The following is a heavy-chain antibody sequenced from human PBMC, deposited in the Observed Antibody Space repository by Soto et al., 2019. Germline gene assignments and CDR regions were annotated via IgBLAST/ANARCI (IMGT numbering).Heavy chain of an antibody. J-gene: IGHJ4*02. V-gene: IGHV3-21*01. CDR2: ISSSSSYI. CDR3: ARAVPGCSGGSCYFPIDY. Sequence: GGSLRLSCAASGFTFSSYSMNWVRQAPGKGLEWVSSISSSSSYIYYADSVKGRFTISRDNAKNSLYLQMNSLRAEDTAVYYCARAVPGCSGGSCYFPIDYWGQGTLVTVSS. CDR1: GFTFSSYS. D-gene: IGHD2-15*01.